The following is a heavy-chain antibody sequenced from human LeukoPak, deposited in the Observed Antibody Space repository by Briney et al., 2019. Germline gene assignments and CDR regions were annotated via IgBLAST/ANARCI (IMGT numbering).Heavy chain of an antibody. V-gene: IGHV3-30*04. CDR3: ATSGTPTTGFDH. D-gene: IGHD1-1*01. CDR2: ISNDGSNT. Sequence: GGSLRLSCAASGFTFSSYAMHWVRQAPGKGLEWVAVISNDGSNTYQADSVKGRFTISRDNSKNMLYLQMNSLKPEDTAVYYCATSGTPTTGFDHWGQGTLVTVSS. J-gene: IGHJ4*02. CDR1: GFTFSSYA.